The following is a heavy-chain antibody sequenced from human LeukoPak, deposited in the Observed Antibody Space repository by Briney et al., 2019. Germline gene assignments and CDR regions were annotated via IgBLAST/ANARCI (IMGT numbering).Heavy chain of an antibody. D-gene: IGHD4-11*01. V-gene: IGHV2-70*04. CDR2: IDWDDEK. CDR3: ARNYRNTLGGHFDI. CDR1: GFSLTTRGMC. Sequence: KESGPTLVHPTQTLTLTCTFSGFSLTTRGMCVSWIRQPPGKALEWLARIDWDDEKFYRTSLKTRLTTAKDTSKHQVVLTMTNVDPVDAATYYCARNYRNTLGGHFDIWGQGTMVTVSS. J-gene: IGHJ3*02.